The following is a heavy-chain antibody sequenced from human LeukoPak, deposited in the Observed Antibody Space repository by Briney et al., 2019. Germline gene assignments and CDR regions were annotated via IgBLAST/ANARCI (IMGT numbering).Heavy chain of an antibody. Sequence: PGGSQRLSCAASGFTLSTHGMHWVRQAPGKGLEWVAGMWYDGSREDYADSVKGRFTISRDMSKNTLNLQMNSLRVEDTAMFYCARDLSFGSLDFRGQGTLVTVSS. V-gene: IGHV3-33*01. CDR2: MWYDGSRE. CDR3: ARDLSFGSLDF. CDR1: GFTLSTHG. J-gene: IGHJ4*02. D-gene: IGHD1-26*01.